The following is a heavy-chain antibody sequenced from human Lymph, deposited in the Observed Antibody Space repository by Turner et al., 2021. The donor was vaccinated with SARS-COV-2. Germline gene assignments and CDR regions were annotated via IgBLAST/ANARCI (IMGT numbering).Heavy chain of an antibody. Sequence: EVQLLESGGGLVQPGGSRRRSCAASGFPFRSYAMSWVRQAPGKGLEWVSVISGSGGSTNYADSVKGRFSISRDNSKNTLYLQMNSLRAEDTAVYYCAKNEMAMIVLVITLFDYWGQGTLVTVSS. CDR2: ISGSGGST. V-gene: IGHV3-23*01. J-gene: IGHJ4*02. D-gene: IGHD3-22*01. CDR3: AKNEMAMIVLVITLFDY. CDR1: GFPFRSYA.